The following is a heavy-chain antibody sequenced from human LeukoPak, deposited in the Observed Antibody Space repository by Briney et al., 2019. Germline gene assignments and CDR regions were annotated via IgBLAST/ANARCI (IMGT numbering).Heavy chain of an antibody. D-gene: IGHD6-13*01. CDR1: GFTFDDYA. CDR3: ARSAAAGTNPTDY. CDR2: ISWNSGSI. Sequence: PGRSLRLSCAASGFTFDDYAMHWVRQAPGKGLEWVSGISWNSGSIGYADSVKGRFTISRDNAKNSLYLQMNSLRAEDTALYYCARSAAAGTNPTDYWGQGTLVTVSS. J-gene: IGHJ4*02. V-gene: IGHV3-9*01.